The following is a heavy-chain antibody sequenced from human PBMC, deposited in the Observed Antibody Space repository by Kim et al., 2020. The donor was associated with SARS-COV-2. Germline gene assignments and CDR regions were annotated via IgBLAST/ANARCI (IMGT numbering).Heavy chain of an antibody. CDR3: ARVNSGLDD. CDR2: IKQDGNKK. J-gene: IGHJ4*02. D-gene: IGHD3-10*01. V-gene: IGHV3-7*03. CDR1: GFTFSSYS. Sequence: GGSLRLSCAASGFTFSSYSMRWVRQAPGKGLEWVAIIKQDGNKKHYVDSVKGRFTISRDNAKNSLYLQMDSLRAEDTAVYYCARVNSGLDDWGRGTLVTVSS.